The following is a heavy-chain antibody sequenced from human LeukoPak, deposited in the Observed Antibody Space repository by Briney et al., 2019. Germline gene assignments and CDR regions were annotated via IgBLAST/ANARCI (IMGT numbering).Heavy chain of an antibody. J-gene: IGHJ6*03. CDR1: GFTFSSYS. CDR3: ARGGYYYFLDV. Sequence: PGGSLRLSCAASGFTFSSYSMYWVRQAPGRGLEWVSYISSSSSTIYYADSVKGRFTISRDNAKNSLYLQMNSLRAEDTAVYYWARGGYYYFLDVWGKGTTVTVSS. CDR2: ISSSSSTI. V-gene: IGHV3-48*04.